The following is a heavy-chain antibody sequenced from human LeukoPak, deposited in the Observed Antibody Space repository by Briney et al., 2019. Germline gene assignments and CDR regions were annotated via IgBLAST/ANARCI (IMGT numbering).Heavy chain of an antibody. CDR3: ARDKSDIVATDWFDP. J-gene: IGHJ5*02. D-gene: IGHD5-12*01. CDR1: GFTFSSYW. CDR2: IKQDGSEE. Sequence: GGSLRLSCTASGFTFSSYWMSWVRQAPGKGLEWVADIKQDGSEEYYVDSVKGRFSISRDNAKNSMYLQMNSLRVEDTAVFYCARDKSDIVATDWFDPWGQGTLVTVSS. V-gene: IGHV3-7*01.